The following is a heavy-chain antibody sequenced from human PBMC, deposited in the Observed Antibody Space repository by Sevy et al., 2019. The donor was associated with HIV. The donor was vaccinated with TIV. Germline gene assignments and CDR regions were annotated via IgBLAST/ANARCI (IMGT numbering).Heavy chain of an antibody. J-gene: IGHJ3*02. CDR2: ISYDGSNK. CDR1: GFTFNSYG. CDR3: AKAHIGLQWEDAFDI. Sequence: GGYLRLSCAASGFTFNSYGMHWVRQAPGKGLEWVAVISYDGSNKYYADSVKGRFTISRDNSRKTMYLLMNSLRAEDMALYYCAKAHIGLQWEDAFDIWGQGTMVTVSS. D-gene: IGHD5-12*01. V-gene: IGHV3-30*18.